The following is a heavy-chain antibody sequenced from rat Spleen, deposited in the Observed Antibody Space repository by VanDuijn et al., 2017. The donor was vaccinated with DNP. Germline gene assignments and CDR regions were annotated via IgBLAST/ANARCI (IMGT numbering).Heavy chain of an antibody. Sequence: EVQLVESGGGLVQPGRSLKVSCAASGFTFSDYYMAWVRQAPKKGLEWVATISYDGTRTYYRASVKGRFTISRNNANRTLYLQMDSLRSEDTATYYCATSPGPNWFAYWGQGTLVTVSS. J-gene: IGHJ3*01. V-gene: IGHV5-7*01. CDR2: ISYDGTRT. CDR3: ATSPGPNWFAY. CDR1: GFTFSDYY. D-gene: IGHD1-4*01.